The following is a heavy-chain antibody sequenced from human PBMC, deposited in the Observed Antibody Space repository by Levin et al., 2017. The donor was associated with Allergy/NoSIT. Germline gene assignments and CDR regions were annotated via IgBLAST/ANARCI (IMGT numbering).Heavy chain of an antibody. CDR2: IDQGGSGK. J-gene: IGHJ4*02. V-gene: IGHV3-7*04. Sequence: LSLTCAASGFTFTNCWMTWVRQAPGKGLEWVANIDQGGSGKYYVDSVKGRFTISRDNDMNSLYLQMNSLRAEDTAVYFCARTGDDYWGQGTLVTVSS. CDR1: GFTFTNCW. CDR3: ARTGDDY. D-gene: IGHD4-17*01.